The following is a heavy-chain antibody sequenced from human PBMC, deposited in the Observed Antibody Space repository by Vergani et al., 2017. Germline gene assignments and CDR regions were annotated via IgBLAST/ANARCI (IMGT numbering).Heavy chain of an antibody. CDR3: AGLSWALERDYFDP. CDR2: LYYSGIT. J-gene: IGHJ5*02. V-gene: IGHV4-38-2*01. Sequence: QVQLQESGPGLVKPSETLSLTCAVSGYSLTSGFYWGWLRQPPGKGLEWSGSLYYSGITYYSPSLGSRVTISVDTSKNHFSLRLSSVTAADTAIYYCAGLSWALERDYFDPWGQGSLVTVSS. D-gene: IGHD1-1*01. CDR1: GYSLTSGFY.